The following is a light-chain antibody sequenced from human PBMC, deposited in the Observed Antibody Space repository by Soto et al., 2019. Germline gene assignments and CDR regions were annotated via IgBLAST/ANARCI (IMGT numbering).Light chain of an antibody. V-gene: IGLV1-47*01. CDR3: AAWDDRRGAGL. Sequence: QSVLTQPPSASGTPGQRVTISCSGSSSNIGSNYVYWYQQLPGTAPKLLIYRNNQRPSGVPDRFSGSKSGTSASLAISGLRSGEEHDYYGAAWDDRRGAGLCGGGT. J-gene: IGLJ3*02. CDR2: RNN. CDR1: SSNIGSNY.